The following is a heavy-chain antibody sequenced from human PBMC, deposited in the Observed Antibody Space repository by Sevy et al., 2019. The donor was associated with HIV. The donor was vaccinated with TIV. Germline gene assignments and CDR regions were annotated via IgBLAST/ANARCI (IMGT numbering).Heavy chain of an antibody. CDR2: ISVGGHVT. Sequence: GGYLRLSCAASGFTFSSYAMNWVRQAPGKGLEWVSAISVGGHVTKYADSVKGRFTISRDNSRNILYLQMNSLRAEDTAVYYCAKSISADPVLYYFDYWGQGTLVTVSS. CDR1: GFTFSSYA. CDR3: AKSISADPVLYYFDY. J-gene: IGHJ4*02. D-gene: IGHD3-9*01. V-gene: IGHV3-23*01.